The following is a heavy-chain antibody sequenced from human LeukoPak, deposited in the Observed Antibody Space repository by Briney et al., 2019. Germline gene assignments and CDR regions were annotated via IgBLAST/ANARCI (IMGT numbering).Heavy chain of an antibody. CDR3: ATRYSYGFREYYFDY. J-gene: IGHJ4*02. D-gene: IGHD5-18*01. CDR1: GYTLTELS. Sequence: ASVKVSCKVSGYTLTELSMHWVRQAPGKGLEWMGGFDPEDGETIYAQKFQGRVTMTEDTSTDTAYMELSSLRSEDTAVYYCATRYSYGFREYYFDYWGQGTLVTVSS. CDR2: FDPEDGET. V-gene: IGHV1-24*01.